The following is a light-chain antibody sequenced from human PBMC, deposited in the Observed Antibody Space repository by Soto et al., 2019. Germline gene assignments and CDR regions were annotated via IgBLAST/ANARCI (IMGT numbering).Light chain of an antibody. CDR2: DVS. J-gene: IGLJ1*01. Sequence: QSVLTQPASVSGSPGQSITISCTGTSSDVGGYNYVSWYHQHPGKAPKLLIYDVSNRPSGVSDRFSGSKSGNTASLTISGLQAGDEAEYYCSSYTSSTIYVFGTGTKVTVL. CDR3: SSYTSSTIYV. V-gene: IGLV2-14*03. CDR1: SSDVGGYNY.